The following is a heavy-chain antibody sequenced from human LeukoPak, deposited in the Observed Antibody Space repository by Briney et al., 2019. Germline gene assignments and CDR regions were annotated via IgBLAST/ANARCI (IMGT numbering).Heavy chain of an antibody. J-gene: IGHJ3*02. CDR1: GFTVSSSY. V-gene: IGHV3-66*02. CDR2: IYSGGNT. CDR3: AMMFWSALAFDI. D-gene: IGHD3-10*02. Sequence: GGSLRLSCASSGFTVSSSYMSWVRQAPGKGLKWVSVIYSGGNTYYADSVKGRFIISRDNSKNTLYLQMNSLRPEDTAMYYCAMMFWSALAFDIWGQGTMVTVSS.